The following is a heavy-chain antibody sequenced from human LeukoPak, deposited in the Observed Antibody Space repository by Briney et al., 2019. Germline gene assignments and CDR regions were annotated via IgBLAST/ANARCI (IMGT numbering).Heavy chain of an antibody. CDR2: IYYSGST. V-gene: IGHV4-59*01. D-gene: IGHD6-6*01. J-gene: IGHJ6*02. CDR1: VGSISSYN. CDR3: AGSSYFYYYGMDV. Sequence: SETLSLTCTVSVGSISSYNWSWIRHPPGKGLEWIGYIYYSGSTNYNPSLKSRVTISVDTSKNQFSLKLSSVTAADTAVYYCAGSSYFYYYGMDVWGQGTTVTVSS.